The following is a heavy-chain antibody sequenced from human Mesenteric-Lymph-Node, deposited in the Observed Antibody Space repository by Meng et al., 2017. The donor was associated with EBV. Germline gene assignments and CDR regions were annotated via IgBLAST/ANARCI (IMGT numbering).Heavy chain of an antibody. J-gene: IGHJ4*02. CDR2: MNTDSGNT. CDR1: GYTFTNYE. D-gene: IGHD3-3*01. V-gene: IGHV1-8*01. Sequence: QVQLVQSGAEVKKPXVSVKVSCKASGYTFTNYEINWVRQAAGQGLEWMGWMNTDSGNTGSAEKFQGRVTMTTNTSTSTVYMELSSLTSDDTAVYFCSRDSIYDGLDYWGQGTLVTVSS. CDR3: SRDSIYDGLDY.